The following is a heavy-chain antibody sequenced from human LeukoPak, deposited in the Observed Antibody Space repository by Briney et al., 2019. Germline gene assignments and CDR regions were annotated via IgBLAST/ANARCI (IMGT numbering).Heavy chain of an antibody. CDR1: GFTFNISA. D-gene: IGHD6-19*01. Sequence: GGSLRLSCAASGFTFNISAMSWVRQAPGKGLEWVSGISGSGGSTYSAESVKGRFTISRDNSKNTLYLQMNSLRVEDTAVYYCAKGPRASGWTYFDYWGQGTLVTVSS. CDR2: ISGSGGST. V-gene: IGHV3-23*01. J-gene: IGHJ4*02. CDR3: AKGPRASGWTYFDY.